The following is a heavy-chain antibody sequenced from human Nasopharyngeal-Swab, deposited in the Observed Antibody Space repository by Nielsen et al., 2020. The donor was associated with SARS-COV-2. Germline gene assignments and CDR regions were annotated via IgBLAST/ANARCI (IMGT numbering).Heavy chain of an antibody. Sequence: SETLSLTCAVSGGSVSSNDWWTWVRQSPGKGLEWIGEVSHSGSINYNPSLKSRVTLSMDESKRQFSLRLTSVSAADTAVYFCARGDLVVVPSPILGLGPSFYYFYLDVWGKGTTVTVSS. D-gene: IGHD2-2*01. CDR2: VSHSGSI. CDR3: ARGDLVVVPSPILGLGPSFYYFYLDV. V-gene: IGHV4-4*02. J-gene: IGHJ6*03. CDR1: GGSVSSNDW.